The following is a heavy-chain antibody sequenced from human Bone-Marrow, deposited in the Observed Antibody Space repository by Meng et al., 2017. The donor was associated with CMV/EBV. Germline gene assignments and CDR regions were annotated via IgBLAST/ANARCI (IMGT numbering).Heavy chain of an antibody. J-gene: IGHJ5*02. CDR2: IYYSGST. CDR3: AGHGNYWDANWFDP. V-gene: IGHV4-39*01. Sequence: ESLKISCSVSDGSISSSSYYWGWIRQPPGNGLEWIGSIYYSGSTYYNPSLKSRITISVDTSKNQFSLKLNSVTAADTAVYYCAGHGNYWDANWFDPWGQGTLVTVSS. CDR1: DGSISSSSYY. D-gene: IGHD1-1*01.